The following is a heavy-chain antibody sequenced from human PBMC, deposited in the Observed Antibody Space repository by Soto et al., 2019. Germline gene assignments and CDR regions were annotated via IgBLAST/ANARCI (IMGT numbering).Heavy chain of an antibody. Sequence: ASVKVSCKASGGTFSSYAISWVRQAPGQGLEWMGGIIPIFGTANYAQKFQGRVTITADESTSAAYMELSSLRSEDPAVYSCARVMEVVGELTSYYFDYWGQGTLVTVSS. J-gene: IGHJ4*02. CDR3: ARVMEVVGELTSYYFDY. CDR1: GGTFSSYA. V-gene: IGHV1-69*13. CDR2: IIPIFGTA. D-gene: IGHD1-7*01.